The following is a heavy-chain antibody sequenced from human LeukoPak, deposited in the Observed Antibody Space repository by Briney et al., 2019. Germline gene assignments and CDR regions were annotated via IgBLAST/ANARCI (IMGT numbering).Heavy chain of an antibody. J-gene: IGHJ4*02. CDR1: GFTFSSYS. CDR3: ARDTKYAFDN. CDR2: IGISSGNT. V-gene: IGHV3-48*01. Sequence: GGSLRLSCAASGFTFSSYSMNWVRQAPGKGLEWISYIGISSGNTKYADSVKGRFTISGDKAKNSLYLQMNSLRVEDTAVYYCARDTKYAFDNWGQGTLVTVSS. D-gene: IGHD2-2*01.